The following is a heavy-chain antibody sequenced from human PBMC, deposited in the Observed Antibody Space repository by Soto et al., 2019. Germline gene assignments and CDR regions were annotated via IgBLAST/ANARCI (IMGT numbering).Heavy chain of an antibody. CDR3: ARGAPGIVVVTRLYFDY. Sequence: PSETLSLTCTVSGGSISSGGYYWSWVRKHPGKGLEWIGYIYYSGSTYYNPSLKSRVTISVDTSKNQFSLKLSSVTAADTAVYYCARGAPGIVVVTRLYFDYWGQGTLVTVS. J-gene: IGHJ4*02. CDR1: GGSISSGGYY. V-gene: IGHV4-31*03. D-gene: IGHD3-22*01. CDR2: IYYSGST.